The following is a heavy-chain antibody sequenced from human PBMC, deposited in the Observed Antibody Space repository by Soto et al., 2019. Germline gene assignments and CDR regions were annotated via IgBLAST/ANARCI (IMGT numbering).Heavy chain of an antibody. CDR3: ASQYQLLYYYYGMDV. D-gene: IGHD2-2*01. J-gene: IGHJ6*02. V-gene: IGHV1-69*13. CDR1: GGTFSSYA. Sequence: SVKVSCKASGGTFSSYAISWVRQAPGQGLEWMGGIIPIFGTANYAQKFQGRVTITADESTSTVYVELSSLRSEDTAVYYCASQYQLLYYYYGMDVWGQGTTVTVSS. CDR2: IIPIFGTA.